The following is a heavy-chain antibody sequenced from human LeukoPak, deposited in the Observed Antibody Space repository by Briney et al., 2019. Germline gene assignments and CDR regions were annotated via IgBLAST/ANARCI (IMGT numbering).Heavy chain of an antibody. CDR3: VREYCSGGSCSGAFDI. CDR2: IDSNSRMI. J-gene: IGHJ3*02. D-gene: IGHD2-15*01. V-gene: IGHV3-48*03. Sequence: GGSLRLSCAASGFRFRTYEMDWVRQAPGKGLEWISYIDSNSRMIHYADSVRGRFTISRDNAKNSLFLQMNSLRAEDTAVYYCVREYCSGGSCSGAFDIWGQGTMVTVSS. CDR1: GFRFRTYE.